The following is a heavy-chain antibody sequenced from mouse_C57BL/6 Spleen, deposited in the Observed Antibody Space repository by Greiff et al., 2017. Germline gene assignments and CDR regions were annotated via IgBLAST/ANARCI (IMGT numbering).Heavy chain of an antibody. CDR2: IRNKANGYTT. CDR1: GFTFTDYY. V-gene: IGHV7-4*01. CDR3: VKTLYGIRRRAWFAY. J-gene: IGHJ3*01. Sequence: EVKVVESGGGLVQPGASLRLSCAASGFTFTDYYMSWVRQPPGKAPEWLALIRNKANGYTTEYTASVKGRFTISRDNSQNILYLQMNTLRAEDSATYYCVKTLYGIRRRAWFAYWGQGTLVTVSA. D-gene: IGHD1-1*02.